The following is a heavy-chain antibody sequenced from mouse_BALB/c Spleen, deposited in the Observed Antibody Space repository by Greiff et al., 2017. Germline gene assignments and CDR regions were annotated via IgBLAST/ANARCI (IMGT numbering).Heavy chain of an antibody. Sequence: EVQLVESGGGLVKPGGSLKLSCAASGFTFSDYYMYWVRQTPEKRLEWVATISDGGSYTYYPDSVKGRFTISRDNAKNNLYLQMSSLKSEDTAMYYCARDLTVVARGFAYWGQGTLVTVSA. V-gene: IGHV5-4*02. CDR3: ARDLTVVARGFAY. J-gene: IGHJ3*01. CDR1: GFTFSDYY. CDR2: ISDGGSYT. D-gene: IGHD1-1*01.